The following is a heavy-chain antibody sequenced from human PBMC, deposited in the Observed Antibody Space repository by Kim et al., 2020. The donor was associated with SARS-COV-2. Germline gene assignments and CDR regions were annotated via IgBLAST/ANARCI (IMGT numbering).Heavy chain of an antibody. D-gene: IGHD6-19*01. CDR2: ISWNSGSI. CDR3: AKDRADSSGWTGFDY. V-gene: IGHV3-9*01. CDR1: GFTFDDYA. Sequence: GGSLRLSCAASGFTFDDYAMHWVRQAPGKGLEWVSGISWNSGSIGYADSVKGRFTISRDNAKNSLYLQMNSLRAEDTALYYCAKDRADSSGWTGFDYWG. J-gene: IGHJ4*01.